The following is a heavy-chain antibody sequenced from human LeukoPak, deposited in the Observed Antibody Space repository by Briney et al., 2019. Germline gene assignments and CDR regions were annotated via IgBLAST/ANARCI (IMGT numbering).Heavy chain of an antibody. V-gene: IGHV4-38-2*01. CDR3: ANADTEDFFDS. CDR1: GSSISSDYY. Sequence: KASETLSLTCAVSGSSISSDYYWGWIRQPPGKRLEWVGSIYHDETTYYNPSLKSRVNISLVTSKKQFSLMLASVTAADTAIYYCANADTEDFFDSWGQGILVTVSS. CDR2: IYHDETT. J-gene: IGHJ4*02. D-gene: IGHD2-8*01.